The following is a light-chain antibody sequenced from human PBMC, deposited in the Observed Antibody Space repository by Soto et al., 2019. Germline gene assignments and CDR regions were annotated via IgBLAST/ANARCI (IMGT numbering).Light chain of an antibody. J-gene: IGLJ1*01. CDR1: SSDVGGYNY. V-gene: IGLV2-14*01. CDR3: NSYTTSSTYV. Sequence: QSALTQPASVSGSPGQSITISCTGTSSDVGGYNYVSWYQHHPGEAPKLMIFEVTKRPSGVSSRFSGSKSGNTASLTISGLQSEDEADYFCNSYTTSSTYVFGSGTKVTLL. CDR2: EVT.